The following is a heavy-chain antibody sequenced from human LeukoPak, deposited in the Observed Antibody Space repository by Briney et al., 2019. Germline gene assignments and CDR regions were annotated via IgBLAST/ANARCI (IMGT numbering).Heavy chain of an antibody. D-gene: IGHD2-2*01. CDR2: ISASSNFI. CDR1: GFTFSTHS. V-gene: IGHV3-21*01. J-gene: IGHJ4*02. Sequence: KAGGSLRLSCAASGFTFSTHSMYWVRQAPGEGLEWVSSISASSNFIHYAESVRGRFTISRDNAKNSLYLQMNSLGAQDTAVYYCASPATGYCSSAGCHWDSWGQGTLVTVSS. CDR3: ASPATGYCSSAGCHWDS.